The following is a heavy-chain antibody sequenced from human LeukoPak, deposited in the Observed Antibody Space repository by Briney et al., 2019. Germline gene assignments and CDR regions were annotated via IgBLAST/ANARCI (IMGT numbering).Heavy chain of an antibody. CDR1: GFTFSSYA. J-gene: IGHJ4*02. CDR3: VKAVAGTILGIYFDY. V-gene: IGHV3-23*01. D-gene: IGHD6-19*01. Sequence: PGGSLRLSCAASGFTFSSYAMSWVRQAPGKGLEWVSAISGSGGSTYYADSVKGRFTISRDNSKNTLYLQMNSLRAEDTAVYYCVKAVAGTILGIYFDYWGQGTLVTVSS. CDR2: ISGSGGST.